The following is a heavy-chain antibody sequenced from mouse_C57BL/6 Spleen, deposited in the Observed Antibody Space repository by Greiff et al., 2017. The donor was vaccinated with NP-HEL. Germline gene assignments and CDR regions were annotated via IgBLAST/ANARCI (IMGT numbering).Heavy chain of an antibody. J-gene: IGHJ1*03. D-gene: IGHD2-3*01. CDR3: AIPPYDGYYSYWYFDV. Sequence: VQLQQSGTELVKPGASVKLSCKASGYTFTSYWMHWVKQRPGQGLEWIGNINPSNGGTNYNEKFKSKATLTVDKSSSTAYMQLSSLTSEDSAVYYCAIPPYDGYYSYWYFDVWGTGTTVTVSS. V-gene: IGHV1-53*01. CDR1: GYTFTSYW. CDR2: INPSNGGT.